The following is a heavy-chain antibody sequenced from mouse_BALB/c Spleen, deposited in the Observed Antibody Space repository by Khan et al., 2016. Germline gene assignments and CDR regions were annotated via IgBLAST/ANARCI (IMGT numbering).Heavy chain of an antibody. CDR1: GYSITSDYA. Sequence: QLEESGPGLVKPSQSLSLTCTVTGYSITSDYAWNWIRQFPGNRLEWMGYISYSGSTSYNPSLKSRISITRDTSKNQFFLQLNSVTSEDTARYYCARSDYGDKDAMDYWGQGTSVTVSS. J-gene: IGHJ4*01. D-gene: IGHD1-1*01. CDR3: ARSDYGDKDAMDY. V-gene: IGHV3-2*02. CDR2: ISYSGST.